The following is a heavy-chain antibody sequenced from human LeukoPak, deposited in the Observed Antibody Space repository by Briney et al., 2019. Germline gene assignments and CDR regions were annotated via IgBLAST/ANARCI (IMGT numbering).Heavy chain of an antibody. V-gene: IGHV3-33*01. CDR3: ARDGTVTTMDY. Sequence: GGSLRLSCAASGFTFSSYGMHWVRQAPGKGLEWVAVIWYDGSNKYYADSVKGRFTISRDNSKNTLYLQMNSLRAEDTAAYYCARDGTVTTMDYWGQGTLVTVSS. J-gene: IGHJ4*02. CDR2: IWYDGSNK. D-gene: IGHD4-17*01. CDR1: GFTFSSYG.